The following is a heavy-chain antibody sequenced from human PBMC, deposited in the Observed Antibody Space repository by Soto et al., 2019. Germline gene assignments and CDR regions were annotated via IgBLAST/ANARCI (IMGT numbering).Heavy chain of an antibody. V-gene: IGHV1-69*01. J-gene: IGHJ6*02. CDR3: ARAGFSGTYYYYYGMDV. CDR1: GGTFSSYA. D-gene: IGHD5-12*01. Sequence: QVQLVQSGAEVKKPGSSVKVSCKASGGTFSSYAISWVRQAPGQGLEWMGGIIPIFGTANYAQEFQGRVTITADESTSTAYMELSSLRSEETAMYYCARAGFSGTYYYYYGMDVWGQGTTVTVSS. CDR2: IIPIFGTA.